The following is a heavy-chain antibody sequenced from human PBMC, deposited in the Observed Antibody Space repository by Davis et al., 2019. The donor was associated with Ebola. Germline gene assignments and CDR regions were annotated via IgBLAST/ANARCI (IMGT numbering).Heavy chain of an antibody. CDR1: GYTFTDYA. V-gene: IGHV1-3*01. CDR2: INAENGNT. J-gene: IGHJ6*02. CDR3: ASVSSSSLPGWGMDV. Sequence: ASVKVSCKASGYTFTDYAIHWVRQAPGQRLEWMGWINAENGNTKYSQKVQGRVTITRDTSASTAYMELSSLRSEDTAVYYCASVSSSSLPGWGMDVWGQGTTVAVSS. D-gene: IGHD6-6*01.